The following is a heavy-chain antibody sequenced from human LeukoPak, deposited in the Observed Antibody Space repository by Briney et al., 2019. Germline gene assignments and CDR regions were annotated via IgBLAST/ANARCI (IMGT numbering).Heavy chain of an antibody. D-gene: IGHD6-13*01. J-gene: IGHJ6*02. CDR2: INPNRGGT. V-gene: IGHV1-2*02. CDR1: GYTFTDYY. CDR3: ARVRIGQQLDKYYYYAMDV. Sequence: VASVKLSCKASGYTFTDYYMHWVRQAPGQGLEWMGWINPNRGGTNFAQKFQGRVTMTTDTSISTAYMEVSRLRSDDTAVYYCARVRIGQQLDKYYYYAMDVWGQGTTVTVSS.